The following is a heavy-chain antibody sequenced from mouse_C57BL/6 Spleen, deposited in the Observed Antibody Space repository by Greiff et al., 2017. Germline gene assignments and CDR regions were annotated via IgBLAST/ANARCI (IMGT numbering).Heavy chain of an antibody. CDR2: IYPGSGNT. D-gene: IGHD1-1*01. CDR1: GYTFTDYY. V-gene: IGHV1-76*01. CDR3: ARDYYGSSQYYYAMDY. Sequence: VQLQQSGAELVRPGASVKLSCKASGYTFTDYYINWVKQRPGQGLEWIARIYPGSGNTYYNEKFKGKATLTAEKSSSTAYMQLSSLTSEDSAVYFCARDYYGSSQYYYAMDYWGQGTSVTVSS. J-gene: IGHJ4*01.